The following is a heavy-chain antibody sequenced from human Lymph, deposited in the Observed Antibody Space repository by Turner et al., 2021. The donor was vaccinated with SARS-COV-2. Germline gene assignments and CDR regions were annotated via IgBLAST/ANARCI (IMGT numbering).Heavy chain of an antibody. J-gene: IGHJ4*02. CDR1: GFTFSLYW. D-gene: IGHD2-21*01. CDR3: ARVEMATIAFDY. Sequence: EVQLVVSGGGLVQPGGSLRLSCAASGFTFSLYWMSWVRQAPGKGLEWVANIKKDGSEKYYVDSVKGRFTISRDNAKNSLYLQMNSRRDEDTAVYYCARVEMATIAFDYWGQGTLVPVSS. V-gene: IGHV3-7*01. CDR2: IKKDGSEK.